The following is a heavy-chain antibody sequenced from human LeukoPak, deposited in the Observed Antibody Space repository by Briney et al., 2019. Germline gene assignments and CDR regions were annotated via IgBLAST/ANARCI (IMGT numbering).Heavy chain of an antibody. J-gene: IGHJ4*02. CDR2: ITKYDGRV. CDR3: AKDHSADGWPTFEY. V-gene: IGHV3-23*01. Sequence: GGSLRLSCAVSGFGVYTFAMSWVRQAPGKGLEWLSSITKYDGRVYYADSVRGRFTISRDSSQNELYLQMNSLRADDLAIYYCAKDHSADGWPTFEYWGRGTLVTVSS. CDR1: GFGVYTFA. D-gene: IGHD5-24*01.